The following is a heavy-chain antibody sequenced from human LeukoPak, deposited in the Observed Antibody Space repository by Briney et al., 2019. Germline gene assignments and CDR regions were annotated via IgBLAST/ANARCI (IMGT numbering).Heavy chain of an antibody. CDR2: ISAYNGNT. CDR3: ARGWRGSGSSHFDY. CDR1: GYTFTSYG. V-gene: IGHV1-18*01. D-gene: IGHD3-10*01. Sequence: ASVKVSCKASGYTFTSYGISWVRQAPGQGLEWTGRISAYNGNTDYAQKLQGRVTMTTDTSTSTAYMELRSLRSDDTAVYYCARGWRGSGSSHFDYWGQGTLVTVSS. J-gene: IGHJ4*02.